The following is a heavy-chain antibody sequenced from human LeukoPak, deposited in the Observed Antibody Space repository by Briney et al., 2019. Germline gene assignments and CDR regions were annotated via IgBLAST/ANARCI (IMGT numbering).Heavy chain of an antibody. D-gene: IGHD5-18*01. CDR3: ARYSRESYGYYFDY. CDR1: GFTFSSYS. Sequence: PTGGSLRLSCAASGFTFSSYSMNWVRQAPGKGLEWVSYISSSSSTIYYADSVKGRFTISRDNAKNSLYLQMNSLRAEDTAVYYCARYSRESYGYYFDYWGQGTLVTVSS. V-gene: IGHV3-48*01. J-gene: IGHJ4*02. CDR2: ISSSSSTI.